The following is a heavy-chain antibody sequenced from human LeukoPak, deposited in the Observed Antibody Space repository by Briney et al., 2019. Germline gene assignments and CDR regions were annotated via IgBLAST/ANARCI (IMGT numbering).Heavy chain of an antibody. J-gene: IGHJ4*02. CDR2: LNGDGTST. V-gene: IGHV3-74*03. Sequence: GGSLRLSCAASGFTFSNYWMHWVRQAPGKGLVWVSRLNGDGTSTTYADSVRGRFTISRDNAKNSLYLQMNSLRAEDMALYYCAKDSGYYDSSGYYDYWGQGTLVTVSS. D-gene: IGHD3-22*01. CDR3: AKDSGYYDSSGYYDY. CDR1: GFTFSNYW.